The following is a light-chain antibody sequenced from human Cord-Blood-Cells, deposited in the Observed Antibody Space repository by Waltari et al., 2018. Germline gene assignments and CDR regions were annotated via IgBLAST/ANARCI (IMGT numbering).Light chain of an antibody. CDR3: SSYTSSSSYV. CDR2: EVS. V-gene: IGLV2-14*01. Sequence: QSALTQPASVSGSPGQSITIPCTGTSSDVGGYNYASWYQQHPGKAPKHMIYEVSNRPSGVSNRFSGSKSGNTASLTISGLQAEDEADYYCSSYTSSSSYVFGTGTKVTVL. CDR1: SSDVGGYNY. J-gene: IGLJ1*01.